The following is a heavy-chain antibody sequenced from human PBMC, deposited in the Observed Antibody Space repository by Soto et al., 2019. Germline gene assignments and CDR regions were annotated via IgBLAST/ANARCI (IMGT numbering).Heavy chain of an antibody. V-gene: IGHV3-33*01. CDR3: ARETYCSGGSCYDYYYYGMDV. CDR1: GFTFSSYG. Sequence: QVQLVGSGGGVVQPGRSLRLSCAASGFTFSSYGMHWVRQAPGKGLEWVAVIWYDGSNKYYADSVKGRFTISRDNSKNTLYLQMNSLRAEDTAVYYCARETYCSGGSCYDYYYYGMDVWGQGTTVTVSS. CDR2: IWYDGSNK. J-gene: IGHJ6*02. D-gene: IGHD2-15*01.